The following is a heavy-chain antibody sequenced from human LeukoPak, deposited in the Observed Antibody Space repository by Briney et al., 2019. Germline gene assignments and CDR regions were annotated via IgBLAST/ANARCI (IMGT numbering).Heavy chain of an antibody. CDR3: AKDTPRGYNFGYFDY. V-gene: IGHV3-48*03. D-gene: IGHD5-18*01. CDR2: ISSSGSTI. J-gene: IGHJ4*02. Sequence: GGSLRLSCAASGFTFSNYEMHWVRQAPGKGLEWVSYISSSGSTIYYADSVKGRFTISRDNSKNTLYLHMNRLRADDTAIYYCAKDTPRGYNFGYFDYWGQGTLVTVSS. CDR1: GFTFSNYE.